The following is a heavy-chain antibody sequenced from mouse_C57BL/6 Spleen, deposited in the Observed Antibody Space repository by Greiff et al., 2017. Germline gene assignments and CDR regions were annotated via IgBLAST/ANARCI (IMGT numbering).Heavy chain of an antibody. CDR3: ARFSSGRAMDY. D-gene: IGHD3-2*02. Sequence: VQLQQPGAELVKPGASVKLSCKASGYTFTSYWMHWVKQRPGQGLEWIGMIHPNSGSTNYNEKFKSKATLTVDKSSSTAYMQLSSLTSEDSAVYYCARFSSGRAMDYWGQGTSVTVSS. CDR1: GYTFTSYW. J-gene: IGHJ4*01. V-gene: IGHV1-64*01. CDR2: IHPNSGST.